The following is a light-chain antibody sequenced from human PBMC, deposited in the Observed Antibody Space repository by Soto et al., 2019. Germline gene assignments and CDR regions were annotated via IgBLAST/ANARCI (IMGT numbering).Light chain of an antibody. Sequence: AIRMTQSPSSFSASTGDRVTITCRASQGISSYLAWYQQKPGKAPKLLIYAASTLQSGVPSRFSGSGSGTEFTLTISCLQSEDFATYYCQQDYSYPQTFGQGTKVEIK. V-gene: IGKV1-8*01. J-gene: IGKJ1*01. CDR3: QQDYSYPQT. CDR2: AAS. CDR1: QGISSY.